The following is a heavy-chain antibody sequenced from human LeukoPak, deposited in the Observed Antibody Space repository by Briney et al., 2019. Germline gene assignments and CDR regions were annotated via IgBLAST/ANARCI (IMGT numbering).Heavy chain of an antibody. CDR3: AREVTVSSLDDAFDM. V-gene: IGHV4-30-4*07. J-gene: IGHJ3*02. D-gene: IGHD2-21*02. CDR2: IYYSGNT. Sequence: SETLSLTCAVSGVSISSGSYSWSWIRQPPGKGLEWIVSIYYSGNTDYNPSLKSRITISADTSRNQFSLKLTSVTAADTAVYYCAREVTVSSLDDAFDMWGQGTVVTVSS. CDR1: GVSISSGSYS.